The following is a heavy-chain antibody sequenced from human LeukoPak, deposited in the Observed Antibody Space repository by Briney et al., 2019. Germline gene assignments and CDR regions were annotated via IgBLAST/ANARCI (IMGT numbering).Heavy chain of an antibody. CDR3: ANIAVAGSDY. D-gene: IGHD6-19*01. CDR2: ISGSGGST. Sequence: PGASLRLSCAASGFTFSSYAMSWVRQALGKGLEWVSAISGSGGSTYYADSVKGRFTISRDNSKNTLYLQMNSLRAEDTAVYYCANIAVAGSDYWGQGTLVTVSS. CDR1: GFTFSSYA. V-gene: IGHV3-23*01. J-gene: IGHJ4*02.